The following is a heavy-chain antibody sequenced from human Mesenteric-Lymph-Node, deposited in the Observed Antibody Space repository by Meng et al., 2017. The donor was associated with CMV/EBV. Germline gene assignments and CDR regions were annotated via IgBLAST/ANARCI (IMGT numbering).Heavy chain of an antibody. CDR1: FTFNNHA. J-gene: IGHJ5*01. Sequence: FTFNNHAMTWVRQAPGKGLEWVASITNSGGDKKSADSVKGRFIISRDNSKNTLYLQMNSVRAEDAAIYYCAKGKSYCISTSCAKFDSWGRGTLVTVSS. V-gene: IGHV3-23*01. CDR2: ITNSGGDK. CDR3: AKGKSYCISTSCAKFDS. D-gene: IGHD2-2*01.